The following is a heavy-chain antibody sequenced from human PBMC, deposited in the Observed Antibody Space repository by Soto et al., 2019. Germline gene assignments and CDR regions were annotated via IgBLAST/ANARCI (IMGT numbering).Heavy chain of an antibody. Sequence: PSETLSLTCTVSGGSISSYYWSWIRQPPGKGLEWIGYIYYSGSTNYNPSLKSRVTISVDTSKNQFSLKLSSVTAADTAVYYCARDGAVAEGFNWFDPWGQGTLVTVS. CDR3: ARDGAVAEGFNWFDP. CDR1: GGSISSYY. CDR2: IYYSGST. J-gene: IGHJ5*02. D-gene: IGHD6-19*01. V-gene: IGHV4-59*01.